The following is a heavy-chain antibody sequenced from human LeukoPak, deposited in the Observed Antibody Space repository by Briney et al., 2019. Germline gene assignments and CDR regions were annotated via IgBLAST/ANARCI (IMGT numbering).Heavy chain of an antibody. V-gene: IGHV4-34*01. CDR3: ARRGSYYDILTGYSYYFDY. CDR2: INHSGST. CDR1: GGSFSGYY. D-gene: IGHD3-9*01. Sequence: SETLSLTCAVYGGSFSGYYWSWIRQPPGRGLEWIGEINHSGSTNYNPSLKSRVTIPVDTSKNQFSLKLSSVTAADTAVYYCARRGSYYDILTGYSYYFDYWGQGTLVTVSS. J-gene: IGHJ4*02.